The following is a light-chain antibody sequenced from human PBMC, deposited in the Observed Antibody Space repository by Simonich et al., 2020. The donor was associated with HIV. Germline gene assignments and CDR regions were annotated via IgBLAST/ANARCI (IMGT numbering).Light chain of an antibody. CDR2: EVT. CDR1: SSDVGGYNY. V-gene: IGLV2-14*01. Sequence: QSALTQPASVSGSPGQSITISCTGTSSDVGGYNYVSWYQQHPGKAPKLMTHEVTKRPSGVSNRFAGSKSGNTASLTISGLQAEDEADYYCSSYTSSIDVVFGGGTKLTVL. CDR3: SSYTSSIDVV. J-gene: IGLJ2*01.